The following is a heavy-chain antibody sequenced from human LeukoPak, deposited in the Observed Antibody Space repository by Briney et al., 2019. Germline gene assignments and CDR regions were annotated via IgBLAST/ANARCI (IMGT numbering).Heavy chain of an antibody. CDR3: ARGGYCSSTSCYGANNWFDP. V-gene: IGHV1-8*01. J-gene: IGHJ5*02. CDR1: GYTFTSYD. D-gene: IGHD2-2*01. CDR2: MNPNSGNT. Sequence: ASVKVSCKASGYTFTSYDINWARQATGQGLEWMGWMNPNSGNTGYAQKFQGRVTMTRNTSISTAYMELSSLRSEDTAVYYCARGGYCSSTSCYGANNWFDPWGQGTLVTVSS.